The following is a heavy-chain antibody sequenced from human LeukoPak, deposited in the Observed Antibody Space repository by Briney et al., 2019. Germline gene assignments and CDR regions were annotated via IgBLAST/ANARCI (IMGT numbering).Heavy chain of an antibody. CDR1: GYTFTGHY. CDR2: INPNTADT. J-gene: IGHJ4*02. V-gene: IGHV1-2*02. Sequence: ASVKVSCKASGYTFTGHYMHWVRQAPGQGLEWMGWINPNTADTKYAQKFQDRVTMTRDTSISTAYMELSRLRSDDTAVYYCASVDGGICIDYWGQGTLVTVSS. CDR3: ASVDGGICIDY. D-gene: IGHD3-16*01.